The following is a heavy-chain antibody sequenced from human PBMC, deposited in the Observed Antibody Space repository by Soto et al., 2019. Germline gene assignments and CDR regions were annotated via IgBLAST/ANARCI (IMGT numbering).Heavy chain of an antibody. J-gene: IGHJ3*02. V-gene: IGHV3-21*01. D-gene: IGHD3-10*01. CDR1: GFTFSSYS. Sequence: PGGSLRFSCAPSGFTFSSYSIIWARQAPGKGLKWVAYINSSSGYIYYGYTVNGRCSITRDNSKNQLYLQMNSLSAEDTAVYYWARDSRGWFDAFDIWVQGTLITVSS. CDR2: INSSSGYI. CDR3: ARDSRGWFDAFDI.